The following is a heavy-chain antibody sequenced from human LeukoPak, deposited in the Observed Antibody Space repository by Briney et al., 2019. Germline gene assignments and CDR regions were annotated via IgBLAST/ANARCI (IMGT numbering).Heavy chain of an antibody. J-gene: IGHJ4*02. CDR2: IWYDGSNK. V-gene: IGHV3-33*08. CDR1: GFTFSSYS. CDR3: ARDRTLGGGLLWFYDY. D-gene: IGHD3-10*01. Sequence: GGSLRLSCAASGFTFSSYSMNWVRQAPGKGLEWVAVIWYDGSNKYYADSVKGRFTISRDNSKNTLYLQMNSLRAEDTAVYYCARDRTLGGGLLWFYDYWGQGTLVTVSS.